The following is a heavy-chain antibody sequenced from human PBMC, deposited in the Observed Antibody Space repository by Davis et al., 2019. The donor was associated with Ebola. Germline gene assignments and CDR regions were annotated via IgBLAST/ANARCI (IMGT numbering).Heavy chain of an antibody. J-gene: IGHJ5*02. Sequence: SVKVSCKASGGTFSSYAISWVRQAPGQGLEWMGRIIPILGIANYAQKFQGRVTITADKSTSTAYMELSSLRSEDTAVYYCARISSDSSSCPWGQGTLVTVSS. CDR3: ARISSDSSSCP. V-gene: IGHV1-69*04. CDR2: IIPILGIA. CDR1: GGTFSSYA. D-gene: IGHD6-13*01.